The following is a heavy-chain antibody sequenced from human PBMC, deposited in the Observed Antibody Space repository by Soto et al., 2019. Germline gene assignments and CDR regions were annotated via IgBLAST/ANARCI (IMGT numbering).Heavy chain of an antibody. CDR2: IIPIFGTA. J-gene: IGHJ4*02. D-gene: IGHD1-26*01. Sequence: GASVKVSCKASGGTFSSYAISWVRQAPGQGLEWMGGIIPIFGTANYAQKFQGRVTITADKSTSTAYMELSSLRSEDTAVYYCARDDSGSYRGLDYWGQGTLVTVSS. V-gene: IGHV1-69*06. CDR3: ARDDSGSYRGLDY. CDR1: GGTFSSYA.